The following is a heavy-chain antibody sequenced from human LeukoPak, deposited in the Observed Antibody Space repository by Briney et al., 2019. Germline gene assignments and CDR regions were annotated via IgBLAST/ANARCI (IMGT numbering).Heavy chain of an antibody. J-gene: IGHJ6*03. D-gene: IGHD2-2*01. V-gene: IGHV4-34*01. CDR1: GGPFSGYY. CDR2: INHSGST. Sequence: SETLSLTCAVYGGPFSGYYWSWIRQPPGKGLEWIGEINHSGSTNYNPSLKSRVTISVDTSKNQLSLKLSSVTAADTAVYYCASSTSFRPPRKYYYYMDVWGKGTTVTVSS. CDR3: ASSTSFRPPRKYYYYMDV.